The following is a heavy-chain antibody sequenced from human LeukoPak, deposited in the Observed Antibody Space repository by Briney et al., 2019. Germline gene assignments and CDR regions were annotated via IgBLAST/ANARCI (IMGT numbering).Heavy chain of an antibody. CDR1: GFTVSSNY. CDR3: ARDFNEWLRSGYYMDV. V-gene: IGHV3-30-3*01. D-gene: IGHD5-12*01. J-gene: IGHJ6*03. CDR2: ISYDGSNK. Sequence: GGSLRLSCAASGFTVSSNYMSWVRQAPGKGLEWVAVISYDGSNKYYADSVKGRYTISRDNSKNTLYLQMNSLRAEDTAVYYCARDFNEWLRSGYYMDVWGKGTTVTVSS.